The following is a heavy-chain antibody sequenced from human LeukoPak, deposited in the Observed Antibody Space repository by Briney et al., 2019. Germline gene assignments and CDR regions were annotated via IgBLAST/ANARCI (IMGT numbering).Heavy chain of an antibody. J-gene: IGHJ4*02. Sequence: PSETLSLTCTVSGDSISIHNYYWGWIRQPPGKGLEWIGSIYYSGSTYYNPSLKSRVTISVDTSKNQFSLKLSSVTAADTTVYYCARHFGGYSYGPIDYWGQGTLVTVSS. CDR2: IYYSGST. D-gene: IGHD5-18*01. CDR1: GDSISIHNYY. V-gene: IGHV4-39*01. CDR3: ARHFGGYSYGPIDY.